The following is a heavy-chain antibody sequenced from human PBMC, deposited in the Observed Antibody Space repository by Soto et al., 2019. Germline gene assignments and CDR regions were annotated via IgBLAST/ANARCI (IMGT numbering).Heavy chain of an antibody. CDR1: GGSFSDYY. J-gene: IGHJ4*02. V-gene: IGHV4-34*01. CDR2: ISHSEGT. Sequence: SETLSLTCAFPGGSFSDYYWVLIRQSPGKGLEWIGEISHSEGTNFNPSLKSRVTISIDTSKNHFSLKLSFVTAADTAVYYCARGRKGYSSTWYVDWGQGTLVTVSS. D-gene: IGHD6-13*01. CDR3: ARGRKGYSSTWYVD.